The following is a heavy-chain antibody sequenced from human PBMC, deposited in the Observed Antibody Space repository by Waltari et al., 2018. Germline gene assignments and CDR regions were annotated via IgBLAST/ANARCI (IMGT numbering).Heavy chain of an antibody. D-gene: IGHD3-3*01. CDR1: GFTFRSYA. CDR3: AKESDYDFWRGNAFDI. V-gene: IGHV3-23*01. Sequence: EVQLLESGGGLVQPGGSLRLSCAASGFTFRSYAMSWVRQAPGKGLEWVSAISGSGGSTYYADSVKGRFTISRDNSKNTLYLQMNSLRAEDTAVYYCAKESDYDFWRGNAFDIWGQGTMVTVSS. CDR2: ISGSGGST. J-gene: IGHJ3*02.